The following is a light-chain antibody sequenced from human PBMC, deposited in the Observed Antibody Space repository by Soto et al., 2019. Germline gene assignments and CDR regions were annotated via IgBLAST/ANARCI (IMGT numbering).Light chain of an antibody. CDR3: AAWDDSLNAWV. Sequence: QSVLTQPPSASGTPGQGVTISCSGSSSNIGTYTVNWYQQLPGTAPKLLIHTNIQRPSGVPDRFSGSKSGTSASLAISGLQSEDEADYYCAAWDDSLNAWVFGGGTKVTVL. CDR1: SSNIGTYT. CDR2: TNI. J-gene: IGLJ3*02. V-gene: IGLV1-44*01.